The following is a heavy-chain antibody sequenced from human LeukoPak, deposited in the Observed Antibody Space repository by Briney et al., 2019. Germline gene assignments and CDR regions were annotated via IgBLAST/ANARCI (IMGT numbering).Heavy chain of an antibody. CDR2: TRNKAHSYTT. CDR3: ARVRCTSGCYVDF. CDR1: GFTLSDHF. Sequence: GGSLRLSCAASGFTLSDHFVDWVRQAPGKGLEWVGRTRNKAHSYTTEYAASVKGRFTISRDDSKNSLYLQMNTLKTEDTAVYYCARVRCTSGCYVDFWGQGTLVTVSS. J-gene: IGHJ4*02. V-gene: IGHV3-72*01. D-gene: IGHD2-8*01.